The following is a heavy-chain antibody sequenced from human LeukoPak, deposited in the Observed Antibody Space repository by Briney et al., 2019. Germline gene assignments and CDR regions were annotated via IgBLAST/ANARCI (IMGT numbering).Heavy chain of an antibody. CDR3: AKSPSGRSRISRFDY. J-gene: IGHJ4*02. CDR1: GFTFSSYG. V-gene: IGHV3-30*18. CDR2: ISYDGSNK. Sequence: PGGSLRLSCAAPGFTFSSYGMHWVRQAPGKGLEWVAVISYDGSNKYYADSVNGRFTISRDNSKNTLSLQMNSLRAEDTAVYYCAKSPSGRSRISRFDYWGQGILVTVSS. D-gene: IGHD1-26*01.